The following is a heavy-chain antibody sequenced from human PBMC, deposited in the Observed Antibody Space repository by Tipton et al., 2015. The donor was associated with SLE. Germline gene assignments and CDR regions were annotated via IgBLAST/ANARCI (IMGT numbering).Heavy chain of an antibody. V-gene: IGHV4-61*09. CDR1: GGSVTSGISY. CDR2: ISTSGST. D-gene: IGHD2-8*01. CDR3: ARHDTNYGRNWFDP. Sequence: TLSLTCSVSGGSVTSGISYWSWIRQPAGKGMEWIGHISTSGSTNYNPSLKSRVTISVDTSKNHFSLKLSSVTAADTAVYYCARHDTNYGRNWFDPWGQGTLVTVSS. J-gene: IGHJ5*02.